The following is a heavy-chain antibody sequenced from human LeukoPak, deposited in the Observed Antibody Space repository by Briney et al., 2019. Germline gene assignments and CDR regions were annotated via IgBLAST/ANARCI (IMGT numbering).Heavy chain of an antibody. CDR3: ASSRYSGSPSPFDY. CDR2: IIPIFGTA. J-gene: IGHJ4*02. CDR1: GGTFSSYA. D-gene: IGHD1-26*01. V-gene: IGHV1-69*13. Sequence: GASVKVPCKASGGTFSSYAISWVRQAPGQGLEWMGGIIPIFGTANYAQKFQGRVTITADESTSTAYMELSSLRSEDTAVYYCASSRYSGSPSPFDYWGQGTLVTVSS.